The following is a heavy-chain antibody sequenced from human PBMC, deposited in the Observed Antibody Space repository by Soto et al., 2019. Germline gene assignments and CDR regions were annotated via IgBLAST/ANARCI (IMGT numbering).Heavy chain of an antibody. J-gene: IGHJ4*02. V-gene: IGHV3-9*01. CDR3: AKSPSYYGDFDY. CDR1: GFTFDDYA. Sequence: EVQLVESGGGLVQPGRSLRLSCAASGFTFDDYAMHWVRQAPGKGLEWVSGISWNSGSIGYADSVKGRFTISGDNAKNSLYLQMNSLRAEDTALYYCAKSPSYYGDFDYWGQGTLVTVSS. D-gene: IGHD4-17*01. CDR2: ISWNSGSI.